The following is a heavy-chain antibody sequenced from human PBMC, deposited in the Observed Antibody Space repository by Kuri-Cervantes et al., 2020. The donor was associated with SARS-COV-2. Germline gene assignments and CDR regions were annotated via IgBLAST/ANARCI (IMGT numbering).Heavy chain of an antibody. D-gene: IGHD3-10*01. V-gene: IGHV3-48*01. CDR1: GFTFSDYS. CDR3: AEERYYSGHYGMDV. J-gene: IGHJ6*02. CDR2: IGSSSSII. Sequence: GGSLRLSCAASGFTFSDYSMNWVRQAPGKGLEWVSYIGSSSSIIYYADSMKGRFTISRDNAKNSLSLQMNSLRAEDTAAYYCAEERYYSGHYGMDVWGQGTTVTVSS.